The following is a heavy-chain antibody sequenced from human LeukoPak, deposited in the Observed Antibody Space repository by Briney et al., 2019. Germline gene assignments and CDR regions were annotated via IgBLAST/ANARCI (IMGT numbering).Heavy chain of an antibody. Sequence: GGSLRLSCAASGFAFSNAYMSWVRQAPGKGLEWVGRIKSKTGGGITDYAAPVKGRFTMSRDDSTNTLYLQMNSLKTEDTAVYYCTTRGDYVDYWGQGTLVTVSS. V-gene: IGHV3-15*01. D-gene: IGHD3-10*01. CDR1: GFAFSNAY. CDR2: IKSKTGGGIT. J-gene: IGHJ4*02. CDR3: TTRGDYVDY.